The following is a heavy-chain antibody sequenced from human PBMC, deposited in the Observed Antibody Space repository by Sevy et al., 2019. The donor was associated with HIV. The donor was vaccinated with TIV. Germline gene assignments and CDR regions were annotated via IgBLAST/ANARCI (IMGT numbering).Heavy chain of an antibody. Sequence: GGSLRLSCAASGFTFSSYDMHWVRQATGKGLEWVSAIGTAGDTYYPGSVKGRFTISRENAKNSLYLQMNSLRAGDTAVYYCARGRRTYYYDRSEVPDAFDIWGQGTMVTVSS. V-gene: IGHV3-13*01. CDR3: ARGRRTYYYDRSEVPDAFDI. CDR1: GFTFSSYD. D-gene: IGHD3-22*01. J-gene: IGHJ3*02. CDR2: IGTAGDT.